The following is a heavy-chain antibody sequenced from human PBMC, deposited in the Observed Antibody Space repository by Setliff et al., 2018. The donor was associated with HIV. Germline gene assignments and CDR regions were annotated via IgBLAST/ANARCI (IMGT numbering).Heavy chain of an antibody. D-gene: IGHD3-10*01. CDR3: ASLNGSESPYIYYYYMDV. V-gene: IGHV4-59*04. CDR1: GGSISSYY. J-gene: IGHJ6*03. CDR2: INYRGNT. Sequence: SETLSLTCTVSGGSISSYYWSWIRQPPGKGLEWIGSINYRGNTYYNPSLTSRAAIFVDTSKNQISLGLSSVTAADTAVYYCASLNGSESPYIYYYYMDVWGKGTTVTVSS.